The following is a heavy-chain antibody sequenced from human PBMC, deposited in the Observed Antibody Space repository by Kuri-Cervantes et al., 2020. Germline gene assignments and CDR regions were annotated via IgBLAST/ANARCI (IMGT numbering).Heavy chain of an antibody. Sequence: GESLKTSWAASGFTFSSFAMSWVRQAPGKGLEWVSAISGSGGSTYYADSVKGRFTISRDNSKNTLYLQMNSLRAEDTAVYYCARDGGLTVYTFSSFDYWGQGTLVTVSS. D-gene: IGHD3-9*01. CDR2: ISGSGGST. CDR1: GFTFSSFA. J-gene: IGHJ4*02. V-gene: IGHV3-23*01. CDR3: ARDGGLTVYTFSSFDY.